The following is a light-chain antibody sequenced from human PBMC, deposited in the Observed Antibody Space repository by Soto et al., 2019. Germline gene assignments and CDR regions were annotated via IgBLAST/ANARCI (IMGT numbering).Light chain of an antibody. CDR3: SSYAGSSTYVV. Sequence: QSALTQPASVSGSPGQSITISCTGTSSDVGSYNLVSWFQQHPGKAPKLMIYEDTTRPSGVSNRFSGSKSGNTASLTISGRQAEDEADYYCSSYAGSSTYVVFGGGTQLTVL. J-gene: IGLJ2*01. CDR2: EDT. V-gene: IGLV2-23*01. CDR1: SSDVGSYNL.